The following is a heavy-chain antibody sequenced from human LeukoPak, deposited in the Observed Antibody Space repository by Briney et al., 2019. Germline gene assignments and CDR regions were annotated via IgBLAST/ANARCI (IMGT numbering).Heavy chain of an antibody. V-gene: IGHV4-59*01. CDR2: IYYSGGT. CDR1: GGSISSYY. CDR3: ARAPRHDAFDI. J-gene: IGHJ3*02. Sequence: PSETLSLTCAVSGGSISSYYWSWIRQPPGKGLEWIGYIYYSGGTNYNPSLKSRVTISVDTSKNQFSLKLSSVTAADTAVYYCARAPRHDAFDIWGQGTMVTVSS.